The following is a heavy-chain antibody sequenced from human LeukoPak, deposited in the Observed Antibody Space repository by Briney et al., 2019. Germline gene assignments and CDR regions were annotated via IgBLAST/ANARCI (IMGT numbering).Heavy chain of an antibody. Sequence: ASVKVSCKASGYKFTDGYMHWVRQAPGQGLEFMGWINPDSGFTNYAQKFKGRVTMTRDTSISTAYLEVRSLTSDDTAVYYCAPTAEAYTSWWKVWGQGILVTVSS. J-gene: IGHJ4*02. V-gene: IGHV1-2*02. D-gene: IGHD3-16*01. CDR3: APTAEAYTSWWKV. CDR1: GYKFTDGY. CDR2: INPDSGFT.